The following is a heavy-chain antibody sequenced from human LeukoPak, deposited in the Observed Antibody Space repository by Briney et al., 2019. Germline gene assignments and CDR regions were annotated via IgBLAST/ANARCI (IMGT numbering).Heavy chain of an antibody. V-gene: IGHV1-69*02. CDR3: AIREDFGVVNH. Sequence: SVKVSCKASGYTFTSYYMHWVRQAPGQGLEWMGRIIPILGIANYAQTFQGRVTITADKSTSTAYMELSSLRSEDTAVYYCAIREDFGVVNHWGQGTLVTVSS. D-gene: IGHD3-3*01. J-gene: IGHJ5*02. CDR1: GYTFTSYY. CDR2: IIPILGIA.